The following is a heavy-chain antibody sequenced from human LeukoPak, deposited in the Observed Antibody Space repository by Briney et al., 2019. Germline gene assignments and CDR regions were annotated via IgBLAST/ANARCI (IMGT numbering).Heavy chain of an antibody. J-gene: IGHJ6*02. CDR2: ISGSGGST. Sequence: RPGGSLRLSCAASGFTFSSYAMSWVRQAPGKGLEWVSAISGSGGSTYYADSVKGRFTISRDNSKNTLYLQMNSLRAEDTAVYYCAMRLQDSSSGLTYYYGMDVWGQGTTVTVSS. CDR1: GFTFSSYA. D-gene: IGHD6-13*01. V-gene: IGHV3-23*01. CDR3: AMRLQDSSSGLTYYYGMDV.